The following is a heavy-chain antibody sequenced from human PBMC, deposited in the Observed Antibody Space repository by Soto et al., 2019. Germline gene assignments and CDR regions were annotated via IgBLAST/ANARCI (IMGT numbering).Heavy chain of an antibody. D-gene: IGHD2-8*01. CDR2: INPKSGGT. V-gene: IGHV1-2*04. J-gene: IGHJ6*02. CDR1: GYSFTDYH. Sequence: ASVKISCKASGYSFTDYHIHWVRQAPGQGLEWLGRINPKSGGTSTAQKFQGWVTMTRDRSISTVYMELTRLRSDDTAVYFCARGHSTDCSNGVCSFFYNHEMDVWGQGTTVTVSS. CDR3: ARGHSTDCSNGVCSFFYNHEMDV.